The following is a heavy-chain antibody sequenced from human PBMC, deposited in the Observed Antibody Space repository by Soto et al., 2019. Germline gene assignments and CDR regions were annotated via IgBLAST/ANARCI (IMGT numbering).Heavy chain of an antibody. V-gene: IGHV3-23*01. CDR2: NSGSGGST. CDR3: AKDSSLTTVPWFDP. Sequence: PGGSLRLSCAASGFTFSGYAISWVRKAPGKGLEWVSGNSGSGGSTYYADSVNGRFTISRDNSKSTRYLQMNSLRSEDTAVYYCAKDSSLTTVPWFDPWGQGALVTVSS. J-gene: IGHJ5*02. D-gene: IGHD4-17*01. CDR1: GFTFSGYA.